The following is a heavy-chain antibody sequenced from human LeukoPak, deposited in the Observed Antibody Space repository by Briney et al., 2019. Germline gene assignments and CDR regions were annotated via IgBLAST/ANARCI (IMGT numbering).Heavy chain of an antibody. CDR2: IWYDGSNK. V-gene: IGHV3-33*01. CDR1: GFTFSSYG. J-gene: IGHJ4*02. Sequence: PGRSLRLSCAASGFTFSSYGMHWVRQAPGEGLEWVAVIWYDGSNKYYADSVKGRFTISRDNSKNTLYLQMNSLRAEDTAVYCCARDSGGYSYGGLDYWGQGTLVTVSS. CDR3: ARDSGGYSYGGLDY. D-gene: IGHD5-18*01.